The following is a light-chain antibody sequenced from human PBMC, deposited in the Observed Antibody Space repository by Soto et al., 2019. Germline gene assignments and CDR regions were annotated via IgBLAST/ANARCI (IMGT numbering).Light chain of an antibody. V-gene: IGLV1-40*01. CDR3: QSFDSSLRVYV. CDR1: SSNFGAGYE. J-gene: IGLJ1*01. Sequence: QSVLTQPPSVSLAPGQRVTISCTGSSSNFGAGYEVHWYKQLPGAAPTLVIFNNLNRPSGVPERFSGSKSGTSASLVISGLQAEDEADYYCQSFDSSLRVYVFGSGTKVTVL. CDR2: NNL.